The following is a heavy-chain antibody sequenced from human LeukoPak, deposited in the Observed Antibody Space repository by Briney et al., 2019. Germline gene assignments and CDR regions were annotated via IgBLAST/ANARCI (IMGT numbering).Heavy chain of an antibody. J-gene: IGHJ4*02. D-gene: IGHD6-19*01. CDR2: INHSGST. CDR1: GGSLSGYY. Sequence: PSETLSLTCAVYGGSLSGYYWNWIRQPPGKGLGWIGEINHSGSTNYNPSLKSRVIISIDTSKKQFSLKMSSVTAADTALYYCAREKGSVVAGDFDYWGQGTLVTVSS. CDR3: AREKGSVVAGDFDY. V-gene: IGHV4-34*01.